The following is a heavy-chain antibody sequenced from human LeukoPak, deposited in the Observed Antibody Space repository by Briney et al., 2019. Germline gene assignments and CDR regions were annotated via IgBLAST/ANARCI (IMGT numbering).Heavy chain of an antibody. D-gene: IGHD6-6*01. J-gene: IGHJ6*02. CDR3: ARDGAAARPDDGMDV. Sequence: SETLSLTCTVSGGSISSNNYYWGWIRQPPGKGLEWIGSIYYSGSPYYNPSLKSRVTISVDTSKNQFSLRLRSVTAADTAVYYCARDGAAARPDDGMDVWGQGTTVTVSS. V-gene: IGHV4-39*02. CDR2: IYYSGSP. CDR1: GGSISSNNYY.